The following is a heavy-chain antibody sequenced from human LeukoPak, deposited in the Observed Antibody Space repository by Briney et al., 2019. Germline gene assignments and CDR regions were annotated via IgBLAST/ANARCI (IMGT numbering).Heavy chain of an antibody. CDR3: TRAPYHSANYPYCFDN. CDR1: GFTFGDYG. CDR2: IRTKRYSGTS. D-gene: IGHD4/OR15-4a*01. V-gene: IGHV3-49*04. Sequence: GESLKISCTSSGFTFGDYGVSWVRQAPGKGLEWVSFIRTKRYSGTSEYAASVKGRFTISRDDSKSIAYLQMDSLKIEDTALYYCTRAPYHSANYPYCFDNWGQGTLVTVSP. J-gene: IGHJ4*02.